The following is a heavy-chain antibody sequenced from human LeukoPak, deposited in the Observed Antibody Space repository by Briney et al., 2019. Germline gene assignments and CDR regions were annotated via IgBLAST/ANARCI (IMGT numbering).Heavy chain of an antibody. D-gene: IGHD6-13*01. V-gene: IGHV3-21*01. Sequence: PGGSLRLSCAASGFTLSSYGMNWVRQAPGKGLEWVSSISSGSTYIYYADSVKGRFTISRDNAKNSLYLQMNTLRAEDTAVYYCARERYSTIQNDALDFWGQGTMVTVSS. CDR1: GFTLSSYG. CDR2: ISSGSTYI. CDR3: ARERYSTIQNDALDF. J-gene: IGHJ3*01.